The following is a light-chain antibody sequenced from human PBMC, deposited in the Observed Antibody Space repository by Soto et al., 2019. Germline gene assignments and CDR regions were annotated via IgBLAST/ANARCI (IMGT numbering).Light chain of an antibody. V-gene: IGKV3-20*01. J-gene: IGKJ2*01. CDR1: QSISSSY. CDR2: AAS. Sequence: EIVLTQSPGTLSLSPGERATLSCRASQSISSSYLAWYQQKPGQAPRLLIYAASSRATGIPDRFSGSGSGTDFTLTISRLEPEDFAGYYCQQYGSSSYTFGQWTQLEIK. CDR3: QQYGSSSYT.